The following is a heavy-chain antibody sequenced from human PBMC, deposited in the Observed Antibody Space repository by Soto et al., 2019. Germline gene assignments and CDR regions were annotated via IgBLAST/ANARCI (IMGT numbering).Heavy chain of an antibody. CDR3: EWEGL. CDR2: ISFDGSSK. CDR1: GFTFSGYD. Sequence: SGGSLRLSCAVTGFTFSGYDMHWVRQAPGKGLEWVSVISFDGSSKHYADSVKGRFTISRDNSKNTLYLQMSSLRTEDTAVYYCEWEGLWGQGTLVTVSS. V-gene: IGHV3-30*03. J-gene: IGHJ4*02.